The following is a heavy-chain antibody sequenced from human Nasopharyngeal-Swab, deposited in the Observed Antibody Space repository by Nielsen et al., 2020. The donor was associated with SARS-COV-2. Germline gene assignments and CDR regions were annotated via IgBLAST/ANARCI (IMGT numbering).Heavy chain of an antibody. Sequence: LSLTCAASGFTFTNAWMSWVRQAPGKGLEWVGRIKSKTDGGTTDYAAPVKGRFTISRDDSKNTLYLQMNSLKTEDTAVYYCTTDPSPVDSYWGQGTLVTVSS. CDR2: IKSKTDGGTT. J-gene: IGHJ4*02. CDR3: TTDPSPVDSY. CDR1: GFTFTNAW. D-gene: IGHD3-9*01. V-gene: IGHV3-15*01.